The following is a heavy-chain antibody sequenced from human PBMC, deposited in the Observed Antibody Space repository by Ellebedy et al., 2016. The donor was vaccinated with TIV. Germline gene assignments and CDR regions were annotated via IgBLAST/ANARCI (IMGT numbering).Heavy chain of an antibody. CDR2: FDPEDGET. V-gene: IGHV1-24*01. D-gene: IGHD4-17*01. CDR1: GYTLTELS. CDR3: ATGDYGDYVLDY. Sequence: AASVKVSCKVSGYTLTELSMHWVRQAPGKGLEWMGGFDPEDGETIYAQEFQGRVTMTEDTSTDTAYMELSSLRSEDTAVYYCATGDYGDYVLDYWGQGTLVTVSS. J-gene: IGHJ4*02.